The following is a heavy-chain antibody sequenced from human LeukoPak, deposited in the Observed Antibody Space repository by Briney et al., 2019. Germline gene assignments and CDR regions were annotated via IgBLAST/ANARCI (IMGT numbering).Heavy chain of an antibody. V-gene: IGHV5-51*01. J-gene: IGHJ4*02. CDR2: IYPGDSDT. Sequence: GESLRIPCKGSGYSFTSYWIGWVRQLPGKGLEWMGIIYPGDSDTRYSPSFQGQVTISDDKSISTAYLQWSSLKASDTAMYYCARSYYYGSGMLYYWGQGTLVTVSS. D-gene: IGHD3-10*01. CDR3: ARSYYYGSGMLYY. CDR1: GYSFTSYW.